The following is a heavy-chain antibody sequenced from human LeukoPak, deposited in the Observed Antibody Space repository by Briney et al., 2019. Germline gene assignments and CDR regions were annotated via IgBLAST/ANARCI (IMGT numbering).Heavy chain of an antibody. Sequence: GGSLRLSCAASGFTFSSYAMSWVRQAPGKGLEWVSAISGSGGSTYYADSVKGRFTISKDNSKNTLYLQMNSLRAEDTAVYYCARRSTEVRGVMPHYYYGMDVWGQGTTVTVSS. J-gene: IGHJ6*02. CDR2: ISGSGGST. CDR1: GFTFSSYA. CDR3: ARRSTEVRGVMPHYYYGMDV. V-gene: IGHV3-23*01. D-gene: IGHD3-10*01.